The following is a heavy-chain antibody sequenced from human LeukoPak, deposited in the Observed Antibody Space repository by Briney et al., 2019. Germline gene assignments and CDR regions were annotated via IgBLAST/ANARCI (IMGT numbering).Heavy chain of an antibody. CDR1: GFTFSSYS. J-gene: IGHJ4*02. Sequence: PGGSLRLSCAASGFTFSSYSMNWVRQAPGKGLEWVSSISSSSSYIYYADSVKGRFTISRDNAKNSLYLQMSSLRAEDTALYYCARDDYGSGSWNDYWGQGTLVTVSS. CDR2: ISSSSSYI. CDR3: ARDDYGSGSWNDY. V-gene: IGHV3-21*04. D-gene: IGHD3-10*01.